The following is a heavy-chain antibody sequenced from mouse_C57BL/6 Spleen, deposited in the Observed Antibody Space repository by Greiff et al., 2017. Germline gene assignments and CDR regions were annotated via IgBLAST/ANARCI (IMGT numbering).Heavy chain of an antibody. D-gene: IGHD1-1*01. J-gene: IGHJ2*01. Sequence: QVQLQQPGAELVKPGASVKLSCKASGYTFTSYWMQWVKQRPGQGLEWIGEIDPSDSYTNYNQKFKGKATLTVDTSSSTAYMQLSSLTSEDSAVYYCAGLLRGFDYWGQGTTLTVSS. CDR2: IDPSDSYT. CDR3: AGLLRGFDY. V-gene: IGHV1-50*01. CDR1: GYTFTSYW.